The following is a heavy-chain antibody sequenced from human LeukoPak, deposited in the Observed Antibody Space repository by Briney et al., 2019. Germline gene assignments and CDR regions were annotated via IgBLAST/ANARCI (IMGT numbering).Heavy chain of an antibody. CDR2: INSNSGGT. V-gene: IGHV1-2*02. D-gene: IGHD3-22*01. Sequence: ASVKVSCKASGYTFTGYYMHWVRQAPGQGLEWMGWINSNSGGTNYAQKFQGRVTMTRDTSISTTYMELSRLRSDDTAVYFCARGYYDSSGYLQLDYWGQGTLVTVSS. CDR3: ARGYYDSSGYLQLDY. CDR1: GYTFTGYY. J-gene: IGHJ4*02.